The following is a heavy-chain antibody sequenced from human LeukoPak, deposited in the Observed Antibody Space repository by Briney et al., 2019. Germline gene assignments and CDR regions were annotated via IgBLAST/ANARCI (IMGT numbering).Heavy chain of an antibody. J-gene: IGHJ4*02. D-gene: IGHD3-10*01. Sequence: GGSLRLSCAASGFTFDDFAMHWVRQGPGKGLVWVSGIGWNGGDLGYADSVKGRFTISRDNAQNSLYLQMNSLRPEDTALYFCAKSLRGSYFDAWGQGTLVTVSS. CDR2: IGWNGGDL. CDR1: GFTFDDFA. CDR3: AKSLRGSYFDA. V-gene: IGHV3-9*01.